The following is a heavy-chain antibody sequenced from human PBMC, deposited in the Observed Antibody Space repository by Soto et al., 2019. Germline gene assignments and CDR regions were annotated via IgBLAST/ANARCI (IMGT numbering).Heavy chain of an antibody. D-gene: IGHD2-2*01. CDR3: ARERSRVVVVPAALGDYYYGMDV. V-gene: IGHV1-2*02. J-gene: IGHJ6*02. Sequence: ASVKVSCKASGYTFTGYYMHWVRQAPGQGLEWMGWINPNSGGTNYAQKFQGRVTMTRDTSISTAYMELSRLRSDDTAVYYCARERSRVVVVPAALGDYYYGMDVWGQGTTVTVSS. CDR1: GYTFTGYY. CDR2: INPNSGGT.